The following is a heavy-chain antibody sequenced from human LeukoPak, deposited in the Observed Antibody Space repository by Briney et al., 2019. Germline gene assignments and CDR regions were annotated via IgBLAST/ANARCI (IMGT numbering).Heavy chain of an antibody. Sequence: QPGGSLRLSCAASGFTFSSYAMHWVRQAPGKGLEWVAVISYDGSNKYYADSVKGRFTTSRDNSKNTLYLQMNSLRAEDTAVYYCARDLKLYGSGDLDYWGQGTLVTVSS. V-gene: IGHV3-30*04. J-gene: IGHJ4*02. D-gene: IGHD3-10*01. CDR2: ISYDGSNK. CDR3: ARDLKLYGSGDLDY. CDR1: GFTFSSYA.